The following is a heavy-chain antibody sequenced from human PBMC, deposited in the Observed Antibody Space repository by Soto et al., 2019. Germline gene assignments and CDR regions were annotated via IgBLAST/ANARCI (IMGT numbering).Heavy chain of an antibody. CDR2: IYYSGST. CDR1: GGSISSSSYY. D-gene: IGHD3-3*01. Sequence: QLQLQESGPGLVKPSETLSLTCTVSGGSISSSSYYWGWIRQPPGKGLEWIGSIYYSGSTYYNPSLKSRVTISGDTSKNQCSLKRSSVTAADTAVYYGARRPRTIFGVVIRQGWYFDLWGRGTLVTVSS. CDR3: ARRPRTIFGVVIRQGWYFDL. V-gene: IGHV4-39*01. J-gene: IGHJ2*01.